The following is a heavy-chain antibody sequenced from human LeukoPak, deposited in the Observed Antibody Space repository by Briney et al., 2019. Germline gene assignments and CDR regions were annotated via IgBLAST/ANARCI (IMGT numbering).Heavy chain of an antibody. V-gene: IGHV4-59*02. CDR3: ARVAGADTSSWGWFDP. Sequence: PGGSLRLSCAASGFSVSSNYMSWIRQPPGKGLEWIGYIYYSGSANYNPSLKSRVTISIDTSKNQFSLRVSSVTTADTAVYYCARVAGADTSSWGWFDPWGQGTLVTVSS. CDR2: IYYSGSA. CDR1: GFSVSSNY. D-gene: IGHD6-13*01. J-gene: IGHJ5*02.